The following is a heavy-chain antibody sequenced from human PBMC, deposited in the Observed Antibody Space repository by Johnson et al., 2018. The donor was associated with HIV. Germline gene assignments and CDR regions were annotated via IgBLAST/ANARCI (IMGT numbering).Heavy chain of an antibody. CDR1: GFSFDDYG. V-gene: IGHV3-20*04. CDR3: TTGVSVGVTPGREIDAFDI. D-gene: IGHD2-21*02. CDR2: ISWHSGST. J-gene: IGHJ3*02. Sequence: VHLVESGGGVVRPGGSLRLPCAASGFSFDDYGMSWVRQAPGKGLEWVPGISWHSGSTGYAASVQGRFTISSDNAKNSLYLQMNSLRAEDTAVYYCTTGVSVGVTPGREIDAFDIWGQGTMVTVSS.